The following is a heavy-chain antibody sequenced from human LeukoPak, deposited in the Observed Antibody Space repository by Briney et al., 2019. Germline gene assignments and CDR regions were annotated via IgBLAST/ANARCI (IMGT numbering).Heavy chain of an antibody. D-gene: IGHD2-2*01. V-gene: IGHV1-46*01. CDR2: INPSGGNT. J-gene: IGHJ6*03. CDR1: GYTFTSYY. CDR3: ARGYCSSTSCYEPYYYYYYMDV. Sequence: ASVKVSFKASGYTFTSYYMHWVRQAPGQGLEWMGIINPSGGNTSYAQKFQGRVTMTRDMSTSTVYMELSSLRSEDTAVYYCARGYCSSTSCYEPYYYYYYMDVWGKGITVTVSS.